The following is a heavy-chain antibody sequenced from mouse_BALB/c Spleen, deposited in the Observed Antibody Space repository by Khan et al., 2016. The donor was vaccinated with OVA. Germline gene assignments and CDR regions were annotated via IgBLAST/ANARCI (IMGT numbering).Heavy chain of an antibody. CDR3: ARAYYYSMDY. Sequence: QIQLVQSGPELKKPGETVKISCKASGYTFTNYGMNWVKQAPGKGLKWMGWINTYTGEPTYADDFKGRFGFSLETSDSTAYLQIKNIKNEDTATDYCARAYYYSMDYWGQGTSVTVSS. J-gene: IGHJ4*01. CDR2: INTYTGEP. V-gene: IGHV9-3-1*01. CDR1: GYTFTNYG.